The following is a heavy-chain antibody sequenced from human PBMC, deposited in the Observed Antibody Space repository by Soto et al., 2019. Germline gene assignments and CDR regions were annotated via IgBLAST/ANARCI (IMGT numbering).Heavy chain of an antibody. CDR1: GFTFSSYG. V-gene: IGHV3-33*01. D-gene: IGHD3-16*01. Sequence: SLRLSCAASGFTFSSYGMHWVRQAPGKGLEWVAVIWYDGSNKYYADSVKGRFTISRDNSKNTLYLQMNSLRAEDTAVYYCARDLWGSPLPTYGMDVWGQGTTVTVSS. J-gene: IGHJ6*02. CDR2: IWYDGSNK. CDR3: ARDLWGSPLPTYGMDV.